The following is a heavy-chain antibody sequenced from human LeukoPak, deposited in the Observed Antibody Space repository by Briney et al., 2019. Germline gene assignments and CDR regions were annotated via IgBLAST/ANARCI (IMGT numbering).Heavy chain of an antibody. V-gene: IGHV4-39*01. CDR1: GGSISSSSYY. CDR3: ARPTPGYSSGWYDY. CDR2: ISYSGRS. D-gene: IGHD6-19*01. J-gene: IGHJ4*02. Sequence: SETLSLICSVSGGSISSSSYYWGWIRQPPGKGLEWIGSISYSGRSYYNPSLKSRVTISVDTSKNQFSLKLSSVIAADTAFYYCARPTPGYSSGWYDYWGQGTLVTVSP.